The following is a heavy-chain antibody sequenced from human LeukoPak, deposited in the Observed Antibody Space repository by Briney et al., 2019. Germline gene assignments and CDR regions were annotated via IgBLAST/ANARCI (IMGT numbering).Heavy chain of an antibody. V-gene: IGHV1-18*01. Sequence: ASVKVSCKASGYTFTSYGISWVRQAPGQGLEWMGWISAYNGNTNYAQKLQGRVTMTTDTSTSTAYMGLRSLRSDDTAVYYCARGRATTVTTRYFDLWGRGTLVTVSS. D-gene: IGHD4-17*01. J-gene: IGHJ2*01. CDR2: ISAYNGNT. CDR1: GYTFTSYG. CDR3: ARGRATTVTTRYFDL.